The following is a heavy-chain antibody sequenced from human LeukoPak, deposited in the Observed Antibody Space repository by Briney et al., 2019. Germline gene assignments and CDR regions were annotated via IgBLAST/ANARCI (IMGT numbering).Heavy chain of an antibody. V-gene: IGHV3-30*04. CDR2: ISYDGSNK. J-gene: IGHJ4*02. D-gene: IGHD5-12*01. CDR1: GFTFRSYA. Sequence: GGSLRLSCAASGFTFRSYAMHWVRQAPGKGLEWEAAISYDGSNKKYADSVKGRFTISRDNSKNTLYLQMNSLRAEDTAVYYCAKELRRSVDYWGQGTLVTVSS. CDR3: AKELRRSVDY.